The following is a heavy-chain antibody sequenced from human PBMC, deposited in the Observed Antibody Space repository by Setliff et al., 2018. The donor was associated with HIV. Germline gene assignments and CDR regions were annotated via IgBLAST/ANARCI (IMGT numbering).Heavy chain of an antibody. V-gene: IGHV1-24*01. CDR2: FDPEDGET. D-gene: IGHD6-6*01. Sequence: ISCKVSGYTLTELSMHWVRQAPGKGLEWMGGFDPEDGETIYAQKFQGRVTMTEDTSTDTAHMELRSLRSEDTAVYYCVIGSAARPFDYWGQGTLVTVSS. CDR1: GYTLTELS. J-gene: IGHJ4*02. CDR3: VIGSAARPFDY.